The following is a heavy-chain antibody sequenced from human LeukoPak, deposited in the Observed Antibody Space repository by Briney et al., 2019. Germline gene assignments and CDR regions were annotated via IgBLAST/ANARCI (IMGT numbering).Heavy chain of an antibody. V-gene: IGHV3-15*01. D-gene: IGHD1-26*01. CDR1: GSAFIFSNAW. CDR3: TAVRWSGSFDY. CDR2: IKSKSDGGTT. Sequence: GGSLRLSCEPSGSAFIFSNAWMTWVRQAPGKGLEWLARIKSKSDGGTTDYAAPVKGRFTISVDDSRETSYLQMNNLKIEDTAVYYCTAVRWSGSFDYWGQGTLVTVSS. J-gene: IGHJ4*02.